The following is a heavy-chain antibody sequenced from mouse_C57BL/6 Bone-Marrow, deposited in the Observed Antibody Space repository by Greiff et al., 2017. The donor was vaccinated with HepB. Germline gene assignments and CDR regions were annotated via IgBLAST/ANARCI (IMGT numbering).Heavy chain of an antibody. CDR2: IYPGNSDT. CDR1: GYTFTSYW. CDR3: TSGITTVVFDY. D-gene: IGHD1-1*01. J-gene: IGHJ2*01. V-gene: IGHV1-5*01. Sequence: EVQLQQSGTVLARPGASVKMSCKTSGYTFTSYWMHWVKQRPGQGLEWIGAIYPGNSDTSYNQKFKGKAKLTAVTSASTAYMELSSLTNEDSAVYYCTSGITTVVFDYWGQGTTLTVSS.